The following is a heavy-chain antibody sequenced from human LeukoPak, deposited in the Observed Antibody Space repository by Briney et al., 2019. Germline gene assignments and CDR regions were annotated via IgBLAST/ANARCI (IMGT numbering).Heavy chain of an antibody. D-gene: IGHD6-19*01. CDR3: AKRHSSGWHYFDY. J-gene: IGHJ4*02. CDR2: ISDSGGSA. CDR1: GFSFSSYG. V-gene: IGHV3-23*01. Sequence: GGSLRLSCAASGFSFSSYGMTCVRQAPGKGLEWVSRISDSGGSANYADSVEGRFTISRDNSKNTLYLQMNSLRAEDTAVYYCAKRHSSGWHYFDYWGQGTLVTVSS.